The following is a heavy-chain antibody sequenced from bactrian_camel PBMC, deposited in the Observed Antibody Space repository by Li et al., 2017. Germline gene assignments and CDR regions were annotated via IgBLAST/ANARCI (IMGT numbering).Heavy chain of an antibody. CDR3: IDSGNGWYVMTLNY. CDR2: IANGGGST. Sequence: DVQLVESGGGLVQPGGSLRLSCAASGFTFSIYHMSWVRQAPGKGLEWISTIANGGGSTYYADSVKGRFTISRDNAKNTLYLQLNSLKTEDTAMYYCIDSGNGWYVMTLNYWGQGTQVTVS. D-gene: IGHD6*01. V-gene: IGHV3S40*01. J-gene: IGHJ4*01. CDR1: GFTFSIYH.